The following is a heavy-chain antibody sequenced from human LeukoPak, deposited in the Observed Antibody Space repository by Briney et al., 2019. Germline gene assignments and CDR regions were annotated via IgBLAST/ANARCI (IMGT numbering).Heavy chain of an antibody. Sequence: PSETLSLTCTVSGGSISSNYWSWIRQHPGKGLEWIGYMYYSGSTSYNPSLKSRVTISVDTSQNQFSLKLSSVTAADTAVYYCARGYFNILSGYYVPHWGQGTLVTVSS. J-gene: IGHJ4*02. D-gene: IGHD3-9*01. CDR3: ARGYFNILSGYYVPH. CDR1: GGSISSNY. V-gene: IGHV4-59*06. CDR2: MYYSGST.